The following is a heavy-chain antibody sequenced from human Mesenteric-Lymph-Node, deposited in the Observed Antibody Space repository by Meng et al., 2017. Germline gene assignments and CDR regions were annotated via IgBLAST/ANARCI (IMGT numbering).Heavy chain of an antibody. V-gene: IGHV3-7*01. Sequence: GESLKISCAASGFSFSSYWMSWVRQAPGEGLEWVAKIKQDGSEKYYVDSVEGRFTISRDNAKNSLYLQMSSLRAEDTAVYYCARGWGLLDYWGQGTLVTVSS. CDR1: GFSFSSYW. J-gene: IGHJ4*02. D-gene: IGHD3-10*01. CDR2: IKQDGSEK. CDR3: ARGWGLLDY.